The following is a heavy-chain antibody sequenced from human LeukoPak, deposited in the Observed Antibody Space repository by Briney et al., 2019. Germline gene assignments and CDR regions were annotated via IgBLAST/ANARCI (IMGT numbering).Heavy chain of an antibody. CDR1: GFTFSSYA. J-gene: IGHJ6*02. Sequence: GRSLRLSCAASGFTFSSYAMSWVRQAPGKGLEWVSAISGGGGSTYSADSVKGRFTISRDNSKNTLYLQMNSLRAEDTAVYYCAKVVVSHSYGYGNSYYYGMDVWGQGTTITVSS. V-gene: IGHV3-23*01. D-gene: IGHD5-18*01. CDR3: AKVVVSHSYGYGNSYYYGMDV. CDR2: ISGGGGST.